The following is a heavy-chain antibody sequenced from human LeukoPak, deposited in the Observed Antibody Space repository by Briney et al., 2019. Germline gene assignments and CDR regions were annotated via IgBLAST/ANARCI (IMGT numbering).Heavy chain of an antibody. D-gene: IGHD3-10*01. CDR1: GYSFTSYA. V-gene: IGHV1-3*01. J-gene: IGHJ4*02. CDR3: ASGELNDY. CDR2: INAGNGNT. Sequence: ASVKVSCKASGYSFTSYAMHWVRQAPGPRHEWMGWINAGNGNTKYSQKFQGRVTITRDTTASTAYMALSSLRTGATAVYYCASGELNDYWGQGTLVTVSS.